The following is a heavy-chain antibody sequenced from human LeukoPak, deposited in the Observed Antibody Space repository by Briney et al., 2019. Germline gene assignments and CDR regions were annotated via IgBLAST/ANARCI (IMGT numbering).Heavy chain of an antibody. D-gene: IGHD3-22*01. CDR1: GFTFTSYS. J-gene: IGHJ4*02. CDR2: ITTSSTTI. V-gene: IGHV3-48*04. CDR3: AKDLYFYDSSGYAGAFFDY. Sequence: PGGSLRLSCAASGFTFTSYSMNWVRQAPGKGLEWISYITTSSTTIYYADSVRGRFTISRDNSKNSVFLQMNSLRAEDTAFYYCAKDLYFYDSSGYAGAFFDYWGQGTLVTVSS.